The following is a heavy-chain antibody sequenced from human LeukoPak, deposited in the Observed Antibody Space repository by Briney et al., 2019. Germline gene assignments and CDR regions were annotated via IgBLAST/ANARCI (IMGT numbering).Heavy chain of an antibody. Sequence: SETLSLTCTVSGGSISGYYLSWIRQPPGKGLEWIGYIYYGGSARYNPSLMSRDNISVDPSKNQFSLKLSSVTAADTAVYYCCSSPSTLNWFDPWGQGSLVTVSS. CDR3: CSSPSTLNWFDP. D-gene: IGHD6-13*01. CDR1: GGSISGYY. J-gene: IGHJ5*02. V-gene: IGHV4-59*08. CDR2: IYYGGSA.